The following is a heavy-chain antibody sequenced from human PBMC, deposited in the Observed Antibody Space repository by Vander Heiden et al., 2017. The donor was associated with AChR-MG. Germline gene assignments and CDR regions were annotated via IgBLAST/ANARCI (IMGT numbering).Heavy chain of an antibody. CDR1: GLTFTVAW. V-gene: IGHV3-15*01. D-gene: IGHD3-22*01. Sequence: EVQLVESGGGLVEPGGSLRLACAASGLTFTVAWTNWVRQAPGKGLEWVGRIRSNGDGGTVYIAAPVRGRFTISRDDSKNTLYLEMTSLKAEDTAVYYCTTDLAYYETSGYPHWGQGTLVTVSS. CDR2: IRSNGDGGTV. CDR3: TTDLAYYETSGYPH. J-gene: IGHJ4*02.